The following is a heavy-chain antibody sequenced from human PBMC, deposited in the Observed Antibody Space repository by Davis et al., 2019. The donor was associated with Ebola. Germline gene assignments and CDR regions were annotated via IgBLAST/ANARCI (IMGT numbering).Heavy chain of an antibody. CDR1: GFTFSSYG. CDR3: ARWGGGNSYGPSVCYFDY. J-gene: IGHJ4*02. Sequence: PGGSLRLSCAASGFTFSSYGMHWVRQAPGKGLEWVAVISYDGSNKYYADSVKGRFTISRDNSKNSLYLQMNSLRDEDTAVYYCARWGGGNSYGPSVCYFDYWGQGTLVTVSS. CDR2: ISYDGSNK. D-gene: IGHD5-18*01. V-gene: IGHV3-30*03.